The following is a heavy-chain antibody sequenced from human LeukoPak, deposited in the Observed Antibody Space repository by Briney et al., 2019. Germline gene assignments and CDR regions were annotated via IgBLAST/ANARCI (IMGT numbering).Heavy chain of an antibody. CDR3: ARDKRPYHDYGDLGFDY. J-gene: IGHJ4*02. V-gene: IGHV3-30*04. Sequence: PGGSLRLSCAASGFTLSSYAMHWVRQAPGKGLEWVAVISYDGSNKYYADSVKGRFTISRDNSKNAPYLQMNSLRAEDTAVYYCARDKRPYHDYGDLGFDYWGQGTLVTVSS. CDR1: GFTLSSYA. D-gene: IGHD4-17*01. CDR2: ISYDGSNK.